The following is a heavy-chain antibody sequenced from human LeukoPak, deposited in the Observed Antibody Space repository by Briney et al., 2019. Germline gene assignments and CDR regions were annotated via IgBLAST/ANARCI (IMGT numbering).Heavy chain of an antibody. J-gene: IGHJ4*02. CDR3: ARLGTYGSGSYYD. CDR2: IYYSGST. Sequence: SSETLSLTCTVSGGSISSYYWSWIRQPPGKGLEWIGYIYYSGSTNYNPSLKSRVTISVDTSRNQFSLKLSSVTAADTAVYYCARLGTYGSGSYYDGGQGTLVTVSS. CDR1: GGSISSYY. V-gene: IGHV4-59*08. D-gene: IGHD3-10*01.